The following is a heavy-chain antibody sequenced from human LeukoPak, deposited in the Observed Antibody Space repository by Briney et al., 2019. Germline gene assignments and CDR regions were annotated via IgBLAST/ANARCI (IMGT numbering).Heavy chain of an antibody. J-gene: IGHJ6*02. Sequence: GASVKVSCKASGYTFTSYGISWVRQAPGQGLEWMGWISAYNGNTNYAQKLQGRVTMTTDTSTSTAYMELRSLRSDDTAVYYCAREWGSGWYSGIDYYYYGMDVWGQGTTVTVSS. CDR2: ISAYNGNT. D-gene: IGHD6-19*01. CDR3: AREWGSGWYSGIDYYYYGMDV. V-gene: IGHV1-18*01. CDR1: GYTFTSYG.